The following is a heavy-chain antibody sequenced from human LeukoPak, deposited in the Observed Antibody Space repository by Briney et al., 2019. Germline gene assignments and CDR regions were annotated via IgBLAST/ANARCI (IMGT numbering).Heavy chain of an antibody. Sequence: GGSLRLSCAASGFTFSSYEMNWVRQAPGKGLEWVSYISSSGSTIYYADSVKGRFTISRDNSKNTLYLQMNSLRAEDTAVYYCARGAPVTRGAFDYWGQGTLVTVSS. CDR3: ARGAPVTRGAFDY. CDR1: GFTFSSYE. V-gene: IGHV3-48*03. CDR2: ISSSGSTI. J-gene: IGHJ4*02. D-gene: IGHD3-10*01.